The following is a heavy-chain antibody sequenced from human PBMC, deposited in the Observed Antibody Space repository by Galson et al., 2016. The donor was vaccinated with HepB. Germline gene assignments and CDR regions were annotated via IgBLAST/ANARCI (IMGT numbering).Heavy chain of an antibody. CDR1: GFTLSTSA. CDR2: ITNSGGRT. CDR3: AGTGGNFDY. V-gene: IGHV3-23*01. D-gene: IGHD7-27*01. J-gene: IGHJ4*02. Sequence: SLRLSFAASGFTLSTSAMSWVRQAPGKGLEWVSGITNSGGRTYYADSVKGRFTISRDSSNNTLYLQMNSLRAEDTAVYYCAGTGGNFDYWGQGTLVTVSS.